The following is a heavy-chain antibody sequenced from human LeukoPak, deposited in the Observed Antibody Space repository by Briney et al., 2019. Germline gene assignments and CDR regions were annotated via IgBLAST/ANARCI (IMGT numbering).Heavy chain of an antibody. J-gene: IGHJ4*02. CDR1: GFAFSNYA. Sequence: GGSLRLSCAATGFAFSNYAMSWVRQAPGKGLEWVSVVSDSGVSTYYADSVKGRFTISRDNSRKTLYLQMNSLRAEDTAVYYCAKALGSSGYYFFDYWGQGTLVTVSS. D-gene: IGHD3-22*01. V-gene: IGHV3-23*01. CDR3: AKALGSSGYYFFDY. CDR2: VSDSGVST.